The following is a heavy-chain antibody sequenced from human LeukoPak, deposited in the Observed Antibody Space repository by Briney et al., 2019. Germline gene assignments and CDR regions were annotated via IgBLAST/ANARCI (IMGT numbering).Heavy chain of an antibody. CDR3: ARDITDDSSGYYDY. D-gene: IGHD3-22*01. V-gene: IGHV3-33*01. J-gene: IGHJ4*02. CDR1: GFTFSSYG. CDR2: IWYDGSNK. Sequence: PGGSLRLSCAASGFTFSSYGMHWVRQAPGKGLEWVAVIWYDGSNKYYADSVKGRFTISRDNSKNTLYLQMNSLRAEDTAVYYCARDITDDSSGYYDYWGQGTLVTVSS.